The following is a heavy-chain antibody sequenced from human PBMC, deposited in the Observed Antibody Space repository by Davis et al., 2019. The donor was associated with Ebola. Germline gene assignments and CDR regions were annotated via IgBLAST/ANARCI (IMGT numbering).Heavy chain of an antibody. V-gene: IGHV3-7*01. CDR3: ARGGQDHAGLWFRESPEGFDP. CDR2: IKQDGSEK. CDR1: GFTFSSYW. J-gene: IGHJ5*02. D-gene: IGHD3-10*01. Sequence: PGGSLRLSCAASGFTFSSYWMSWVRQAPGKGLEWVANIKQDGSEKYYVDSVKGRFTISRDNAKNSLYLQMNSLRAEDTAVYYCARGGQDHAGLWFRESPEGFDPWGQGTLVTVPS.